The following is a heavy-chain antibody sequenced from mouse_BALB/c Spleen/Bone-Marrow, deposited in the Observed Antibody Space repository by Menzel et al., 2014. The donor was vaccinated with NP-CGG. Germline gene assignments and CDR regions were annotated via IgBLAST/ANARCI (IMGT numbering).Heavy chain of an antibody. J-gene: IGHJ2*03. Sequence: EVMLVESGGGLVPPGGSLQLSCAASGFTFSSYGMSWVRQTPDKRLELVATINSNGGSTYYPDSVKGRFTISRDNAKNTLYLQMSSLKSEDTAMYYCARVWYFDYWGQGTSLTVSA. CDR3: ARVWYFDY. CDR2: INSNGGST. V-gene: IGHV5-6-3*01. CDR1: GFTFSSYG.